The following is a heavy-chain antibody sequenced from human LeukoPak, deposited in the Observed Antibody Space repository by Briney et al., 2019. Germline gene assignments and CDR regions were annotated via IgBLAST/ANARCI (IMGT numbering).Heavy chain of an antibody. J-gene: IGHJ4*02. V-gene: IGHV3-23*01. CDR1: GFTFYIHA. CDR2: IDRSGERT. Sequence: GGSLRLSSAASGFTFYIHAMTCVRQAPGKGVEWGSPIDRSGERTHYSDSVKGRFTISRDNSRNTLYLQMSSLRAEDTAIYYCTKDVQNDVGATDCWGQGALVTVSS. CDR3: TKDVQNDVGATDC. D-gene: IGHD1-26*01.